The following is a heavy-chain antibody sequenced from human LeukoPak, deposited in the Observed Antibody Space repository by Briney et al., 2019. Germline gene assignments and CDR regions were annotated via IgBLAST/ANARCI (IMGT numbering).Heavy chain of an antibody. CDR2: IKSKTNGVTP. J-gene: IGHJ4*02. CDR1: GFTFSNAR. Sequence: PGGSLRLSCAASGFTFSNARMNCVRQAPGEGLEWVGRIKSKTNGVTPEYGGAVSAKFIISRDDSRNMVYLQMSSLQSDDTAVYFCARGSNSYDSSDFDNWGQGTLVTVSS. CDR3: ARGSNSYDSSDFDN. V-gene: IGHV3-15*01. D-gene: IGHD3-22*01.